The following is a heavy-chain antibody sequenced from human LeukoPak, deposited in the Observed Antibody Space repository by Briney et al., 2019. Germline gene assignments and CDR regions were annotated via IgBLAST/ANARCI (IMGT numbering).Heavy chain of an antibody. CDR2: IIPILGIA. D-gene: IGHD2-21*01. CDR3: ANDCGGDCYEGRD. J-gene: IGHJ4*02. CDR1: GGTFSGYT. Sequence: SVKVSCKASGGTFSGYTISWVRQAPGQGLEWMGRIIPILGIANYAQKFQGRVTITADKSTSTAYMELSSLRSEDTAVYYCANDCGGDCYEGRDWGQGTLVTVSS. V-gene: IGHV1-69*02.